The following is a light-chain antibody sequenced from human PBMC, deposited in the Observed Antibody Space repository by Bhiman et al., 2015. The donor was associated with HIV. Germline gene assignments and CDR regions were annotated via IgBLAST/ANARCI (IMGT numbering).Light chain of an antibody. CDR3: GTWDNSLSTGGA. Sequence: QSVLTQPPSVSAAPGQKVTISCSGSSSNIGNNYVSWYQQLPGTAPKLLIYENNKRPSGIPDRFSGSKSGTSATLGITGLQTGDEADYYCGTWDNSLSTGGAFGTGTKVTVL. CDR2: ENN. V-gene: IGLV1-51*02. CDR1: SSNIGNNY. J-gene: IGLJ1*01.